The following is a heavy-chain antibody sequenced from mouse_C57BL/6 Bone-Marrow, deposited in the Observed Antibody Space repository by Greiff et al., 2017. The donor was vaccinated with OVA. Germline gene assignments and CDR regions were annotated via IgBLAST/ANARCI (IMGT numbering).Heavy chain of an antibody. J-gene: IGHJ3*01. V-gene: IGHV1-5*01. CDR2: IYPGNSDT. D-gene: IGHD2-5*01. CDR1: GYTFTSYW. Sequence: EVHLVESGTVLARPGASVKMSCKTSGYTFTSYWMHWVKQRPGQGLEWIGAIYPGNSDTSYNQKFKGKAKLTAVTSASTAYMELSSLTNEDSAVYYCTRYSNYEGVGSWFAYWGQGTLVTVSA. CDR3: TRYSNYEGVGSWFAY.